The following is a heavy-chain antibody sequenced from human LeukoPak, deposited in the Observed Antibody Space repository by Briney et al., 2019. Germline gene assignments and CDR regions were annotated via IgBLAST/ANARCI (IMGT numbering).Heavy chain of an antibody. Sequence: GSLRLSCTASGFTFSKAWMSWVRQAPGKGLEWVGHINSKSDGGTTDYAAPVKGRFTISRDDSRNTLYLQMNSLKTEDTAVYYCTTGTWIQLWLPDYWGQGTLVTVSS. CDR1: GFTFSKAW. D-gene: IGHD5-18*01. CDR3: TTGTWIQLWLPDY. J-gene: IGHJ4*02. V-gene: IGHV3-15*01. CDR2: INSKSDGGTT.